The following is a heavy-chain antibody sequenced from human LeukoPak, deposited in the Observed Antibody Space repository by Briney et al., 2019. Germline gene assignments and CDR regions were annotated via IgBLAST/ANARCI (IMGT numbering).Heavy chain of an antibody. J-gene: IGHJ4*02. CDR3: ARGREHIVVVTAIPYFDN. V-gene: IGHV4-34*01. CDR2: INHSGST. CDR1: GGSFSGYY. D-gene: IGHD2-21*02. Sequence: SETLSLTCAVYGGSFSGYYWSWIRQPPGKGLEWIGEINHSGSTNYNPSLKSRVTISVDTSKNQFSLKLSSVTAADMAVYYCARGREHIVVVTAIPYFDNWGQGTLVTVSS.